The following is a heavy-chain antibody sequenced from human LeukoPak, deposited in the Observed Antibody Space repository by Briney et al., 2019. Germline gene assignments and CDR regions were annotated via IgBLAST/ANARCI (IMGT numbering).Heavy chain of an antibody. CDR1: GYSFISYW. J-gene: IGHJ5*02. D-gene: IGHD3-10*01. V-gene: IGHV5-51*01. Sequence: GESLKISCKGSGYSFISYWIAWVRQMPGKGLEWMGTIYPYDSDTRYSPSFQGQVTMSVDKSINSAYLQWRSLKASDTAMYYCARRFGSGSPNWLDPWGQGTLVTVTS. CDR2: IYPYDSDT. CDR3: ARRFGSGSPNWLDP.